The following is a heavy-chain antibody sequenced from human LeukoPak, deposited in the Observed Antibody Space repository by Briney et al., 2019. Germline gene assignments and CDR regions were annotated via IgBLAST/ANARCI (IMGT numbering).Heavy chain of an antibody. CDR2: IYTSGST. V-gene: IGHV4-4*07. J-gene: IGHJ3*02. D-gene: IGHD5-18*01. Sequence: SETLSLTCTVSGGSISSYYWSWIRQPAGKGLEWIGRIYTSGSTNYNPSLKSRVTISVDTSKNQFSLKLSSVTAADTAVYYCARIYSYGDAFDIWGQGTMVTVSS. CDR3: ARIYSYGDAFDI. CDR1: GGSISSYY.